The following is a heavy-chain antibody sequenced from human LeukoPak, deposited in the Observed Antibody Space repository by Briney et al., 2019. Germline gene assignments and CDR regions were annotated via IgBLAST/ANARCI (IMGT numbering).Heavy chain of an antibody. Sequence: KPSETLSLTCTVSGGSISSYYWSWIRWPPGKGLEWIGYIYYSGSTNYNPSLKSRVTISVDTSKNQFSLKLSSVTAADTAVYYCARSSDSSGYYGSWFDPWGQGTLVTVSS. CDR2: IYYSGST. CDR3: ARSSDSSGYYGSWFDP. CDR1: GGSISSYY. D-gene: IGHD3-22*01. J-gene: IGHJ5*02. V-gene: IGHV4-59*01.